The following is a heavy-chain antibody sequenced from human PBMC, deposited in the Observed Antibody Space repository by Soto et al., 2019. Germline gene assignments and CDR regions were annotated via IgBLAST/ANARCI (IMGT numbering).Heavy chain of an antibody. J-gene: IGHJ5*02. CDR1: GGSISSYF. CDR3: ARQRQWLAYNWFDP. V-gene: IGHV4-59*08. D-gene: IGHD6-19*01. Sequence: SETLSLTCTVSGGSISSYFWSWIRQPPGKGLEWIGYIYYSGSTNYNPSLKSRVTISVDTSKNQSSLKLSSVTAADTAVYYCARQRQWLAYNWFDPWGQGTLVTVSS. CDR2: IYYSGST.